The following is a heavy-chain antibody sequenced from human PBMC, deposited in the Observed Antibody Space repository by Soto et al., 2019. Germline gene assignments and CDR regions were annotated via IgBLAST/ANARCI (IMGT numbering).Heavy chain of an antibody. J-gene: IGHJ4*02. CDR3: AREVQPGVRREYDY. V-gene: IGHV3-21*01. D-gene: IGHD3-10*01. Sequence: EAHLVESGGGLVKPGGSLRLSCEASAFTFGSHTMNWVRQAPGKGLEWVSSLNSGGTRTFYADSVKGRFTISRDNAKNSLYLQMNSLRAEDTAVYYCAREVQPGVRREYDYWGQGTLVTVSS. CDR2: LNSGGTRT. CDR1: AFTFGSHT.